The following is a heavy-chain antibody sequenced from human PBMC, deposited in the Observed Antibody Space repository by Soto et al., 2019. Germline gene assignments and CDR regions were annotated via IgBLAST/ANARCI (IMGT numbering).Heavy chain of an antibody. CDR1: GGSISSYS. Sequence: SETLSLTCTVSGGSISSYSWSWIRQPPGKGLEWIGNIYYTGSTKYNPSLKSRVTITVDTPKSQFSLKLSSVTAADTAVYYCARSVAYYYGSGSENCFDPWGQGTLVTVSS. D-gene: IGHD3-10*01. CDR3: ARSVAYYYGSGSENCFDP. J-gene: IGHJ5*02. CDR2: IYYTGST. V-gene: IGHV4-59*01.